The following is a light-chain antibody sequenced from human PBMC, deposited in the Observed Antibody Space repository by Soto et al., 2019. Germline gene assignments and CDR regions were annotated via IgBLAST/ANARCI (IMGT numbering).Light chain of an antibody. J-gene: IGKJ1*01. CDR3: QQYYSTPRT. Sequence: DIVMTQSPDSLSVSLGERATINCKSSQTVLYSSNNKNHLAWYQQRPGQPPKLLFSWASTRESGVPDRFSASGSGTDFTLSIGSLQAEDVAVYYWQQYYSTPRTFGQGTKVDIK. CDR1: QTVLYSSNNKNH. V-gene: IGKV4-1*01. CDR2: WAS.